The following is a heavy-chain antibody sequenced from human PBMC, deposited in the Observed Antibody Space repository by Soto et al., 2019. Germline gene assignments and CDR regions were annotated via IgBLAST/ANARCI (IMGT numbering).Heavy chain of an antibody. D-gene: IGHD3-10*01. V-gene: IGHV1-2*02. CDR3: ASEPFLAGGMDV. CDR1: GYTFTGYY. J-gene: IGHJ6*02. CDR2: INPNSGGT. Sequence: QVQLVKSGAEVKKPGASVKVSCKASGYTFTGYYMHWVRQAPGQGLEWMGWINPNSGGTNYAQKFQGRVTVPRDTSNSTACMELSRLRSDDTDVYYCASEPFLAGGMDVWGQGTTVTVSS.